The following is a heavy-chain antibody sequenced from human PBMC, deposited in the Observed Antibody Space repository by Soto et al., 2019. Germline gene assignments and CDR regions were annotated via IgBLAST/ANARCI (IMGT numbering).Heavy chain of an antibody. D-gene: IGHD1-7*01. CDR3: ERGQELGAHFFEA. CDR2: IGISGDT. V-gene: IGHV3-13*04. CDR1: VFTFSKFD. J-gene: IGHJ4*02. Sequence: VGSLRLSCEASVFTFSKFDMHWVRHPTGKGLEWVSTIGISGDTYCAVSVKGRFTISRDNAKNSLSLQMNSLRAGDTALYFCERGQELGAHFFEALGQATQGTVSS.